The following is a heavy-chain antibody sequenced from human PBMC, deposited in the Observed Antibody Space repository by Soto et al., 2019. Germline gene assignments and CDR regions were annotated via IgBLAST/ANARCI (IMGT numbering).Heavy chain of an antibody. CDR3: TNPQVYYGMDV. CDR1: GFTFSGSA. J-gene: IGHJ6*02. CDR2: IRSKANNYAT. Sequence: EVQLVESGGGLVQPGGSLKLSCAASGFTFSGSAVHWVRQASGKGLEWVGRIRSKANNYATAYAASVQGRFTIFRDDLKNTAYLQMNSLKTDDTAVYYCTNPQVYYGMDVWGQGTPVTVSS. V-gene: IGHV3-73*02.